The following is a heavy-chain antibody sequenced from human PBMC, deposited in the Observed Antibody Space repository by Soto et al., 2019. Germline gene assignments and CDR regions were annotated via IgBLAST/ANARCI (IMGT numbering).Heavy chain of an antibody. CDR3: ARQAAAGQYYYYGMDV. D-gene: IGHD6-13*01. CDR1: GYSFTSYW. V-gene: IGHV5-51*01. J-gene: IGHJ6*02. CDR2: IYPGDSDT. Sequence: GESLKISCKGSGYSFTSYWIGWVRQMPGKGLEWMGIIYPGDSDTRYSPSFQGQVTISADKSISTAYLQWSSLKASDTAMYYCARQAAAGQYYYYGMDVWGQGTTVTVLL.